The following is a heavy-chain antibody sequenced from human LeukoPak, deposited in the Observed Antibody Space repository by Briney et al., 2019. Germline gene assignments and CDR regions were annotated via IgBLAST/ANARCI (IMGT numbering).Heavy chain of an antibody. V-gene: IGHV1-18*01. J-gene: IGHJ1*01. CDR1: GYTFTSYG. Sequence: ASVKVSCKASGYTFTSYGISWVRQAPGQGLEWMGWISAYNGNTNYAQKLQGRVTMTTDTSTSTAYMELSSLRSEDTAVYYCARDYGGNSSAEYFQHWGQGTLVTVSS. D-gene: IGHD4-23*01. CDR2: ISAYNGNT. CDR3: ARDYGGNSSAEYFQH.